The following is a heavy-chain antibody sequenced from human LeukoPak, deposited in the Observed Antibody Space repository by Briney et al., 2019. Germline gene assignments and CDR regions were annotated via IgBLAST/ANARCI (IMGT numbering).Heavy chain of an antibody. V-gene: IGHV3-23*01. CDR3: ARDQGWGDY. D-gene: IGHD3-16*01. CDR1: GSTFSSYA. CDR2: ISGSGGST. Sequence: GGSLRLSCAASGSTFSSYAMSWVRQAPGKGLEWVSAISGSGGSTYYADSVKGRFPISRDNAKNSLYVQMNNLRAEDTAVYYCARDQGWGDYWGQGTLVTVSS. J-gene: IGHJ4*02.